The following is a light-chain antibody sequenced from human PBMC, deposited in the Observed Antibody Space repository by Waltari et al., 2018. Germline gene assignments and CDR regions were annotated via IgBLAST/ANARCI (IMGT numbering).Light chain of an antibody. J-gene: IGKJ2*01. CDR2: KIS. Sequence: DVVMTQSPLSLPVTLGQPASISCRSSQSLVHTDGNTYLNWFQQRPGQPPRRLIDKISRRESGVPDRCSGSGSGTDFTLKISRVEAEDVGVYYCMQGSHWPRTFGQGTKLEI. CDR3: MQGSHWPRT. CDR1: QSLVHTDGNTY. V-gene: IGKV2-30*02.